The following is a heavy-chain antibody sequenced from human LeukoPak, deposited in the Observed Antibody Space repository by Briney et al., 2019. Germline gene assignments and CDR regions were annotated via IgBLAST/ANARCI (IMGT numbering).Heavy chain of an antibody. Sequence: ASVKVSCKASGYTFTSYAMHWVRQAPGQRLEWMGWINAGNGNTKYSQKCQGRVTITRDTSASTAYMELSSLRSEDTAVYYCARARGGSGSYSPLDHWGQGTLVTVSS. CDR1: GYTFTSYA. J-gene: IGHJ4*02. D-gene: IGHD3-10*01. CDR3: ARARGGSGSYSPLDH. V-gene: IGHV1-3*01. CDR2: INAGNGNT.